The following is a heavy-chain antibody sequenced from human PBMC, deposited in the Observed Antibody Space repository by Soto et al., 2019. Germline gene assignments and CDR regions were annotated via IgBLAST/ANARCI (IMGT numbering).Heavy chain of an antibody. V-gene: IGHV3-33*01. D-gene: IGHD3-3*01. CDR1: GFTFSSYG. CDR3: ARAYDFWSGYYTLPYYYYGMDV. J-gene: IGHJ6*02. CDR2: IWYDGSNK. Sequence: GSLRLSCAASGFTFSSYGMHWVRQAPGKGLEWVAVIWYDGSNKYYADSVKGRFTISRDNSKNTLYLQMNSLRAEDTAVYYCARAYDFWSGYYTLPYYYYGMDVWGQGTTVTVSS.